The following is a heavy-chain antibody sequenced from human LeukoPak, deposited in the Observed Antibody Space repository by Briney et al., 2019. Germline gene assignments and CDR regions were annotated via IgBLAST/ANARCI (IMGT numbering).Heavy chain of an antibody. V-gene: IGHV3-7*01. D-gene: IGHD2-2*01. Sequence: GGSLRLSCAASGFTFSNYWMTWVRQAPGKGLQWVANMKEDGSQTYYVDSVKGRFTISRDNAKNSLYLQMNSLRAEDTAVYYCARGVRTFDYWGQGTLVTVSS. CDR2: MKEDGSQT. CDR1: GFTFSNYW. CDR3: ARGVRTFDY. J-gene: IGHJ4*02.